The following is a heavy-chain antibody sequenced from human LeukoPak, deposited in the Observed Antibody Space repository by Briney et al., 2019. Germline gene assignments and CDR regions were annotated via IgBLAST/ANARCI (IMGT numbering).Heavy chain of an antibody. CDR3: ARARYDSSGYYYFDF. Sequence: SETLSLTCSGDSPSDYYWNWIRQPAGKGPERIGRIYVCGSTNYNPSLESRVNASRNRFSLSLSSVTAADTAVYYCARARYDSSGYYYFDFCGQESLVSVCS. CDR2: IYVCGST. J-gene: IGHJ4*02. V-gene: IGHV4-4*07. D-gene: IGHD3-22*01. CDR1: GDSPSDYY.